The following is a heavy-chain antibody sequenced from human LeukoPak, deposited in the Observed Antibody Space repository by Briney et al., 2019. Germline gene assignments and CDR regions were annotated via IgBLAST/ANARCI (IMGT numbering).Heavy chain of an antibody. J-gene: IGHJ5*02. Sequence: SQTLSLTCTVSGGSISSCSSYLSWIRQPAGKGLGWIGRIYRSGSTNYNPSLKSRVTILLDTSKNQFSLKLTSVTAADTAVYYCAALGGGSWGQGTLVTVSS. V-gene: IGHV4-61*02. CDR1: GGSISSCSSY. D-gene: IGHD3-10*01. CDR2: IYRSGST. CDR3: AALGGGS.